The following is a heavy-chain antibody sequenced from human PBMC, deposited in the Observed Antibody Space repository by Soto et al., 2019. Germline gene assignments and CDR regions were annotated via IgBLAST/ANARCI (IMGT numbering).Heavy chain of an antibody. V-gene: IGHV3-23*01. Sequence: GGSLRLSCAASGFSFSDYAMSWVRQAPGKGLEWVSVISESGGTTHYADSVRGRFTVSRDDSHNVAYLQMSSLRTEDTAMYYCAKDRYSGTYPTDFDYWGQGSLVTVSS. CDR1: GFSFSDYA. CDR2: ISESGGTT. CDR3: AKDRYSGTYPTDFDY. J-gene: IGHJ4*02. D-gene: IGHD1-26*01.